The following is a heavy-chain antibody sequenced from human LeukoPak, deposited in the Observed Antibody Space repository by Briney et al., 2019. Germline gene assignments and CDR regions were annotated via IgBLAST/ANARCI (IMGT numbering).Heavy chain of an antibody. V-gene: IGHV1-69*13. J-gene: IGHJ5*02. CDR3: ARDFEGEPFKRYCSSTSCYFGNWFDL. D-gene: IGHD2-2*01. CDR1: GGTFSSYA. CDR2: IIPILGTA. Sequence: VASVKVSCRASGGTFSSYAIGWVRQAPGQALEWMGGIIPILGTANYAQKFQGRVTITADESTSTAYMELSSLRSEDTAVYYCARDFEGEPFKRYCSSTSCYFGNWFDLWGQGTLVTVSS.